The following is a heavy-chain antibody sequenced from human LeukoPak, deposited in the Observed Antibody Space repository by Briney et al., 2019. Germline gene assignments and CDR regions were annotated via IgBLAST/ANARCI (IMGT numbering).Heavy chain of an antibody. V-gene: IGHV3-30*02. J-gene: IGHJ4*02. CDR2: IRYDGSNK. CDR1: GFTFSSYG. Sequence: PGGSLRLSCAASGFTFSSYGMHWVRQAPGKGLEWVAFIRYDGSNKYYADSVKGRFTISRDNSKNTLYLQMNSLRAEDTAVYYCARDSGSYELGFFDYWGQGTLVTVSS. CDR3: ARDSGSYELGFFDY. D-gene: IGHD1-26*01.